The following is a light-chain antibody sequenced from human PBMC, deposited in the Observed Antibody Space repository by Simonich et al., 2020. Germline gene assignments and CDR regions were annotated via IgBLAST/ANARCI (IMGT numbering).Light chain of an antibody. CDR1: QSLLHSNGYNY. CDR2: LGS. J-gene: IGKJ5*01. V-gene: IGKV2-28*01. Sequence: DIVMTQSPLSLPVTPGEPASISCRSSQSLLHSNGYNYLDCYLQKPGQAPQLLIFLGSTLASGDPDRFSGSGSGTDFSLKISRAEAEDVGVYYCMQGTHWPPITFGQGTRLEIK. CDR3: MQGTHWPPIT.